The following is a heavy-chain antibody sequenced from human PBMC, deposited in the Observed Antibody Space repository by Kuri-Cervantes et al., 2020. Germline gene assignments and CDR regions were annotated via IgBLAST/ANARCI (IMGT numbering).Heavy chain of an antibody. J-gene: IGHJ4*01. CDR1: GFTFSTYD. CDR2: IGTAGDT. CDR3: ARDGSGWYSSAYYFDF. Sequence: GESLKISCEASGFTFSTYDMRWVRQPTGKGLEWVSDIGTAGDTYYPGSVKGRCTISRDNARNSLYLQMDSLRAEDTAVYYCARDGSGWYSSAYYFDFWGRGTLVTVSS. D-gene: IGHD6-19*01. V-gene: IGHV3-13*01.